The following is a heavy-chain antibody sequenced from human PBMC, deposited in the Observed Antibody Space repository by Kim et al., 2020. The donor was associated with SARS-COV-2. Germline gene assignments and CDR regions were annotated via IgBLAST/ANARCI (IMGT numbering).Heavy chain of an antibody. V-gene: IGHV4-61*01. CDR2: IYYSGST. CDR3: ARDSGSNREVWFDP. CDR1: GGSVSSCSYY. Sequence: SETLSLTCTVSGGSVSSCSYYWSWIRQPPGKGLEWIGYIYYSGSTNYNPSLKSRVTISVDTSKNQFSLKLSSVTAADTAVYYCARDSGSNREVWFDPWG. J-gene: IGHJ5*02. D-gene: IGHD1-26*01.